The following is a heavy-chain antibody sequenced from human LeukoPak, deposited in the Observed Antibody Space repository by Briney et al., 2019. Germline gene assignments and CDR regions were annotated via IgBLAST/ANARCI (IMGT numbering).Heavy chain of an antibody. CDR2: ISSSSSYI. CDR1: GFTFSSYS. CDR3: ARGSAFDI. V-gene: IGHV3-21*01. Sequence: GGSLRFSCAASGFTFSSYSMNWVRQVPGKGLEWVSSISSSSSYIYYADSVKGRFTISRDNAKNSLYLQMNSLRAEDTAVYYCARGSAFDIWGQGTMVTLSS. J-gene: IGHJ3*02.